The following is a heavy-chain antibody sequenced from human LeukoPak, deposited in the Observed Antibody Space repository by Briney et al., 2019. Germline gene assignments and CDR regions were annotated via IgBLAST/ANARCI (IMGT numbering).Heavy chain of an antibody. CDR3: AKDLGQRWLQSDAFDF. CDR1: GFTFSSYA. Sequence: PGGSLRLSCAASGFTFSSYAMSWVRQAPEKGLEWVSSISDSGGSTYYADSVKGRFTISRDNSKNTVYLQLNSLRAEDTALYYCAKDLGQRWLQSDAFDFWGQGTMVTVSS. V-gene: IGHV3-23*01. D-gene: IGHD5-24*01. J-gene: IGHJ3*01. CDR2: ISDSGGST.